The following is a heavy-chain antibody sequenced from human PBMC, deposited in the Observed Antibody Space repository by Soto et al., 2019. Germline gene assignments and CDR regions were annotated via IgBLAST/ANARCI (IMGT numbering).Heavy chain of an antibody. CDR3: ASYEDEYGYNDFDC. V-gene: IGHV4-59*12. CDR2: IYYRGNT. D-gene: IGHD5-12*01. Sequence: SETLSLTCTVPGGSLGTYYWSWIRQPPGKGLEWIGYIYYRGNTDYNPSLKSRVTISLDTPKNQFSLKLSSVTAADTAMYYCASYEDEYGYNDFDCRGQGALVTVSS. CDR1: GGSLGTYY. J-gene: IGHJ5*01.